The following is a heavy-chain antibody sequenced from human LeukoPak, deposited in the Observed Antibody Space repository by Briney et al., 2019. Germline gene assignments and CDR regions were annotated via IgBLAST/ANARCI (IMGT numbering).Heavy chain of an antibody. Sequence: GGSLRLSCAASGFRFNSHGIHWVRQAPGKGLEWVGRIKSKTDGGTTDYAAPVKGRFTISRDDSKNTLYLQMNSLKTEDTAVYYCPTAALYSSSSYVFNIGAKGKRVTVS. J-gene: IGHJ3*02. D-gene: IGHD6-13*01. CDR2: IKSKTDGGTT. CDR1: GFRFNSHG. V-gene: IGHV3-15*01. CDR3: PTAALYSSSSYVFNI.